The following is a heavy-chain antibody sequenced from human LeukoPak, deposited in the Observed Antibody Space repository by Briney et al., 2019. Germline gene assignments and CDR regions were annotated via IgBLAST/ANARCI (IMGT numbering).Heavy chain of an antibody. Sequence: GGSLRLSCAASGFTFSSYAMSWVRQAPGKGLEWVSAISGSGGSTYYADSVKGRFTISSDSVKNSLHLQMNSLRVEDTAVYYCARDNPEYSSGWYGAFDVWGQGTMVTVSS. CDR1: GFTFSSYA. CDR3: ARDNPEYSSGWYGAFDV. D-gene: IGHD6-19*01. CDR2: ISGSGGST. J-gene: IGHJ3*01. V-gene: IGHV3-23*01.